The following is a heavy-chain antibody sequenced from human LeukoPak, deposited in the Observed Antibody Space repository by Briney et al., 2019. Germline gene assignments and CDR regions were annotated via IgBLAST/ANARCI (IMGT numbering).Heavy chain of an antibody. Sequence: ASETLSLTCAVYGGSFSGYYWSWIRQPPGKGLEWIGEINHSGSTNYNPSLKSRVTISGDTSKNQFSLKVTSVTAADAAVYYCARFSGYTYGYDYWGQGTLVTVSS. CDR2: INHSGST. CDR1: GGSFSGYY. V-gene: IGHV4-34*01. D-gene: IGHD5-18*01. J-gene: IGHJ4*02. CDR3: ARFSGYTYGYDY.